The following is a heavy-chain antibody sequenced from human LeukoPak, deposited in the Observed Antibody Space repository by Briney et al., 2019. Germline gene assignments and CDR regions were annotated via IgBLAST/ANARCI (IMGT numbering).Heavy chain of an antibody. J-gene: IGHJ4*02. CDR3: ARGQIVLHRNYFDS. CDR1: GFIVSHKY. D-gene: IGHD3-22*01. V-gene: IGHV3-66*01. Sequence: GGTLRLSCAASGFIVSHKYMAWVRQAPGKGLEWLSIIYTGGNTVSAESVKGRFSISRDDSRNTVHLQMNNLRDDDTAVYYCARGQIVLHRNYFDSWGPGTLVAVSS. CDR2: IYTGGNT.